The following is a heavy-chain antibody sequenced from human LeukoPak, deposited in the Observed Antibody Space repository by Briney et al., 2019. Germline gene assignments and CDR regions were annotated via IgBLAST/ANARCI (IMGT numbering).Heavy chain of an antibody. D-gene: IGHD5-18*01. CDR1: GGSISSSSYY. J-gene: IGHJ4*02. CDR3: ATIVDTAMVFDY. CDR2: IYYSGST. Sequence: SETLSLTCTVSGGSISSSSYYWSWIRQPPGKGLEWIGYIYYSGSTNYNPSLKSRVTISVDTSKNQFSLKLSSVTAADTAVYYCATIVDTAMVFDYWGQGTLVTVSS. V-gene: IGHV4-61*05.